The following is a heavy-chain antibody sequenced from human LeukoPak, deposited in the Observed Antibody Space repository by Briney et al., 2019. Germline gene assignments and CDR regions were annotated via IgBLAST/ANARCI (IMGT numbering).Heavy chain of an antibody. V-gene: IGHV1-46*01. CDR2: INPSSGGT. CDR3: ARVWGSGSYYDY. D-gene: IGHD3-10*01. CDR1: GYTFTSYS. J-gene: IGHJ4*02. Sequence: ASVKVSCKASGYTFTSYSTHWVRQAPGQGHEWMGIINPSSGGTSYAQKFQGRVTMTRDTSTSTVYMELSSLRSEDTAVYYCARVWGSGSYYDYWGQGTLVTVSS.